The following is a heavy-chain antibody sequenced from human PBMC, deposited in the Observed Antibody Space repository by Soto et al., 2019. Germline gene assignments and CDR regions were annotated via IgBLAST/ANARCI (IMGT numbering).Heavy chain of an antibody. CDR3: ARVDKAMVLVYGMGV. V-gene: IGHV1-2*04. J-gene: IGHJ6*02. CDR2: INPNSGGT. Sequence: ASVKVSCKASGYTFTGYYMHWVRQAPGQGLEWMGWINPNSGGTNYAQKFQGWVTMTRDTSISTAYMELSRLRSDDTAVYYCARVDKAMVLVYGMGVWGQGTTVTVS. D-gene: IGHD5-18*01. CDR1: GYTFTGYY.